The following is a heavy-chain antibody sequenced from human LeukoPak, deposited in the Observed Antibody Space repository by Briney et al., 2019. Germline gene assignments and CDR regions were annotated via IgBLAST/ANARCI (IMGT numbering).Heavy chain of an antibody. Sequence: PGGTLRLSCAASGFTFSSYGMSWVRQAPGKGLEWVSAISGSGGTTYYADSVKGRFTISRDNSKNTLYLQMNSLRAEDTAVYYCAKDRLNFDNWGQGTLVTVSS. CDR1: GFTFSSYG. CDR3: AKDRLNFDN. J-gene: IGHJ4*02. D-gene: IGHD2-8*01. CDR2: ISGSGGTT. V-gene: IGHV3-23*01.